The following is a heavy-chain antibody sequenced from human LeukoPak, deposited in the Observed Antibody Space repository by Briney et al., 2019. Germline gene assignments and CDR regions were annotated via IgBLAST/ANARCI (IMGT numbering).Heavy chain of an antibody. CDR3: ARCSGSSCYHWFDP. CDR1: GYSISSGYY. CDR2: IYHSGST. J-gene: IGHJ5*02. D-gene: IGHD2-15*01. Sequence: SETLSLTCTVSGYSISSGYYWGWIRQPPGKGLEWIGSIYHSGSTYYNPSLKGRVTISVDTSKNQFSLKLSSVTAADTAVYYCARCSGSSCYHWFDPWGQGTLVTVSS. V-gene: IGHV4-38-2*02.